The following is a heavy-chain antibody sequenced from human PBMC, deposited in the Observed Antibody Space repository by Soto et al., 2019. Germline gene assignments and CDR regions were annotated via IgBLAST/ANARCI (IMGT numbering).Heavy chain of an antibody. CDR2: INPSGGST. CDR1: GYTFTSYY. V-gene: IGHV1-46*03. D-gene: IGHD2-21*01. Sequence: ASVKVSCKASGYTFTSYYMHWVRQAPGQGLEWMGIINPSGGSTSYAQKFQGRVTMTRDTSTSTVYMELSSLRSEDTAVYYCARAPKPRIVVVIAIPSAFDIWGQGTMVTVSS. CDR3: ARAPKPRIVVVIAIPSAFDI. J-gene: IGHJ3*02.